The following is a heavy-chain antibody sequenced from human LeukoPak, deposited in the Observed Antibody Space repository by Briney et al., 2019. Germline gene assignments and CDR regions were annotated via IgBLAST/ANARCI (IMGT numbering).Heavy chain of an antibody. CDR2: MNPNSGNT. D-gene: IGHD1-26*01. CDR1: GYTFTSYD. J-gene: IGHJ6*03. Sequence: ASVKVSCKASGYTFTSYDINWGRQATGQGLEWMGWMNPNSGNTGYAQKFQGRVTITRNTSISTAYMELSSLRSEDTAVYYCARGLVGATYYYYYYMDVWGKGTTVTVSS. V-gene: IGHV1-8*03. CDR3: ARGLVGATYYYYYYMDV.